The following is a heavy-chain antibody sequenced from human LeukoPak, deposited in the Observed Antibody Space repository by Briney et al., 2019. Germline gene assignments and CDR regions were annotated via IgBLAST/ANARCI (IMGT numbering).Heavy chain of an antibody. J-gene: IGHJ4*02. Sequence: PGGSLRLSCAASGFTFSSYSMNWVRQAPGKGLEWVSAISGSGGSTYYADSVKGRFTISRDNSKNTLYLQMNSLRAEDTAVYYCAKIYDFWSGQLLSDYWGQGTLVTVSS. CDR1: GFTFSSYS. V-gene: IGHV3-23*01. CDR2: ISGSGGST. D-gene: IGHD3-3*01. CDR3: AKIYDFWSGQLLSDY.